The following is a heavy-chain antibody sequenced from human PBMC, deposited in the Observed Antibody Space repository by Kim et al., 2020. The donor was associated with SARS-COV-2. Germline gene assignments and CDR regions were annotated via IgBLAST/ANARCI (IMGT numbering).Heavy chain of an antibody. J-gene: IGHJ5*02. CDR3: ARDQLAAAGNNWFDP. D-gene: IGHD6-13*01. V-gene: IGHV1-69*04. Sequence: AQTFHGRVTITADKSTSTAYMELSSLRSEDTAVYYCARDQLAAAGNNWFDPWGQGTLVTVSS.